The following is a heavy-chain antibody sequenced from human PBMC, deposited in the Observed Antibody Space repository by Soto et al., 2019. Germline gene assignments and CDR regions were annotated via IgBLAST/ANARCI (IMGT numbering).Heavy chain of an antibody. CDR2: IYYSGST. Sequence: KPSETLSLTCTVSGGSISSYYWSWIRQPPGKGLEWIGYIYYSGSTNYNPSLKSRVTISVDTSKNQFSLKLSSVTAADTAVYYCARAHYDFWSGYITYFDYWGQGTLVTVSS. CDR1: GGSISSYY. D-gene: IGHD3-3*01. V-gene: IGHV4-59*01. CDR3: ARAHYDFWSGYITYFDY. J-gene: IGHJ4*02.